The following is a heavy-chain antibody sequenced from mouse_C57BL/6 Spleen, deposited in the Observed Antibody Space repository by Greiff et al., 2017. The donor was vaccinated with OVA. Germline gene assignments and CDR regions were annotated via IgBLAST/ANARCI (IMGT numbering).Heavy chain of an antibody. CDR1: GFTFSDYG. Sequence: EVKLVESGGGLVKPGGSLKLSCAASGFTFSDYGMHWVRQAPEKGLEWVAYISSGSSTIYYADTVKGRFTISRDNAKNTLFLQMTSLRSEDTAMYYCASDSSGYLYYAMDYWGQGTSVTVSS. D-gene: IGHD3-2*02. CDR2: ISSGSSTI. J-gene: IGHJ4*01. V-gene: IGHV5-17*01. CDR3: ASDSSGYLYYAMDY.